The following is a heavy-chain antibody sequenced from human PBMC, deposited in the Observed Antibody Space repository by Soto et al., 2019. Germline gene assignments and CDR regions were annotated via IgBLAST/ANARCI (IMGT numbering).Heavy chain of an antibody. CDR1: GFSFTGYY. CDR3: ARVSKVAGYFDY. V-gene: IGHV1-46*01. D-gene: IGHD6-19*01. J-gene: IGHJ4*02. Sequence: ASVKVSCKASGFSFTGYYMHWVRQAPGQGLEWMGIINPSGGSTSYAQKFQGRVTMTRDTSTSTVYMELSSLRSEDTAVYYCARVSKVAGYFDYWGQGTLVTVSS. CDR2: INPSGGST.